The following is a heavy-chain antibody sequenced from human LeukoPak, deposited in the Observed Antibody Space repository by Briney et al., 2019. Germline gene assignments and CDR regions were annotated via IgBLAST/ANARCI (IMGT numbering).Heavy chain of an antibody. Sequence: PGGSLRLSCAASGFTFSNYWMNWVRQAPGRGLEWVANIKQDESEKYYVDSVKGRFTISRDNAKNSLYLQMNSLRADDTAVYYCASGMTMVGWFDPWGQGTLVTVSS. J-gene: IGHJ5*02. CDR2: IKQDESEK. CDR3: ASGMTMVGWFDP. CDR1: GFTFSNYW. V-gene: IGHV3-7*01. D-gene: IGHD4/OR15-4a*01.